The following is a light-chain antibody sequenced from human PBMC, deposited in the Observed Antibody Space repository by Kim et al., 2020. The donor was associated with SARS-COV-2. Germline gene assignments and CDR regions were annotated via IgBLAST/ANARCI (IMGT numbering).Light chain of an antibody. CDR2: KAS. CDR1: QSISNW. V-gene: IGKV1-5*03. J-gene: IGKJ1*01. CDR3: QHYDDYSRT. Sequence: DIQMTQSPSTLSASVGDRVTITCRASQSISNWLAWYQQKPGKAPKLLIYKASTLESGVPSRFSGSGSGTEFTHTISSLQPDDFATYYCQHYDDYSRTFGQGTKVDIK.